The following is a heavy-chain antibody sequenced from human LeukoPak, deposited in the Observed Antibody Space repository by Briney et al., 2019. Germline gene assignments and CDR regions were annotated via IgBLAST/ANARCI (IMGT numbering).Heavy chain of an antibody. D-gene: IGHD7-27*01. V-gene: IGHV3-64*01. CDR2: ISSDGGSP. CDR1: GFTFSSYA. CDR3: ARDLPSTSNWELDY. Sequence: GGSLRLSCAASGFTFSSYAMHWVRQAPGKGLEYVSGISSDGGSPFHVNSVKGRFTISRDNSKDTLYLQMGSLRAEDMAVYYCARDLPSTSNWELDYWGQGTLVTVSS. J-gene: IGHJ4*02.